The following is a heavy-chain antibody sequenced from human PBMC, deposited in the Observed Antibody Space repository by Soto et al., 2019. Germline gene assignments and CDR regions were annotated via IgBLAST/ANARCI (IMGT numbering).Heavy chain of an antibody. J-gene: IGHJ5*02. V-gene: IGHV4-31*03. CDR3: ARSIDP. CDR1: AGSISSGGYY. Sequence: QVQLKESGPELVKPSQTLSLTCTVSAGSISSGGYYWSWIRQHPEKGLGWLGYIHYSGSTYYNPSLKSRVSISVETSKNQFSLKLSSVTAEDTAVYYCARSIDPWGQRTLVTVSS. CDR2: IHYSGST.